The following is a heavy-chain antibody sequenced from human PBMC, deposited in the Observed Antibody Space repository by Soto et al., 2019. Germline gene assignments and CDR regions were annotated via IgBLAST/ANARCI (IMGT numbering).Heavy chain of an antibody. Sequence: QVQLVQSGAEVKKPGASVKVSCKASGYTFTGYYIHWVQQAPGQGLVWMGWINPHSGDTNYAQQSQGWVTMTRDTSISTAYMELSRLESNDTAIYYCARASIDWDLHFDYWGQGTLVAVSS. J-gene: IGHJ4*02. CDR1: GYTFTGYY. D-gene: IGHD3-9*01. CDR2: INPHSGDT. V-gene: IGHV1-2*04. CDR3: ARASIDWDLHFDY.